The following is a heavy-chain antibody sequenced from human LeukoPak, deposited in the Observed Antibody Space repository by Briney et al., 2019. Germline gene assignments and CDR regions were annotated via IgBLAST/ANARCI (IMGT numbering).Heavy chain of an antibody. Sequence: SVKVSCKASGGTFSSYAISWVRQAPGQGLEWMGRIIPIFGTANYAQKFQGRVTITTDESTSTAYMELSSLRSEDTAVYYCARVTQLLGHDAFDIWGQGTMVTVSS. D-gene: IGHD6-13*01. CDR2: IIPIFGTA. J-gene: IGHJ3*02. CDR1: GGTFSSYA. CDR3: ARVTQLLGHDAFDI. V-gene: IGHV1-69*05.